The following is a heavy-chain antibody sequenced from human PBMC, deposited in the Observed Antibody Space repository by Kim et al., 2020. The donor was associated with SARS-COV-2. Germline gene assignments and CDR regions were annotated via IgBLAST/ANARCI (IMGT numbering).Heavy chain of an antibody. CDR3: AREQQLVPGPFDY. Sequence: YNPPLKRRVNISVHPSKNQFYLQLSSVTAADTAVYYCAREQQLVPGPFDYWGQGTLVTVSS. V-gene: IGHV4-34*01. D-gene: IGHD6-13*01. J-gene: IGHJ4*02.